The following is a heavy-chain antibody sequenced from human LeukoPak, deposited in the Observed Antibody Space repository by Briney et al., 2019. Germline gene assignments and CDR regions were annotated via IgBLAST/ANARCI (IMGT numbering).Heavy chain of an antibody. Sequence: SETLSLTCTVSGGSVSSGSYFWSWIRQPPGKGLEYIGYISYSGSTNYNPSLKSRVTISLDTSKNQFSLNLSSVTAADTAVYYCAIGVGWLPDNWGQGTLVTVSS. J-gene: IGHJ4*02. CDR2: ISYSGST. CDR3: AIGVGWLPDN. CDR1: GGSVSSGSYF. V-gene: IGHV4-61*01. D-gene: IGHD5-24*01.